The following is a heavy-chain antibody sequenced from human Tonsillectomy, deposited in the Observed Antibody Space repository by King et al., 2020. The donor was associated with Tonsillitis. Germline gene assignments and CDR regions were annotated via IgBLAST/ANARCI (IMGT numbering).Heavy chain of an antibody. D-gene: IGHD1-26*01. V-gene: IGHV3-7*01. CDR2: IKQDGNEK. Sequence: VQLVESGGGLVKPGGSLRLSCAASGFTFSSDWMSWVRQAPGKGLEWVANIKQDGNEKYYVDSVKGRFTISRDNAKNSLYLQMNSLRAEDTAVYYCARDPGPLYSGSFDAFDIWGQGTMVTVSS. J-gene: IGHJ3*02. CDR1: GFTFSSDW. CDR3: ARDPGPLYSGSFDAFDI.